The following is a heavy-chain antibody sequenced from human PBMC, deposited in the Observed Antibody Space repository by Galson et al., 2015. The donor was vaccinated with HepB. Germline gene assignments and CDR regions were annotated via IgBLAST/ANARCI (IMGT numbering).Heavy chain of an antibody. CDR2: ISSIGTT. CDR3: AKDWGSSGWPVDYYYYGMDV. CDR1: ELTFGSFS. J-gene: IGHJ6*02. V-gene: IGHV3-48*03. Sequence: SLRLSCAASELTFGSFSINWVRQAPGKGLEWVSYISSIGTTYYADSVSGRFTISRDNAKNSVYLQMDSLRAEDTAVYYCAKDWGSSGWPVDYYYYGMDVWGQGTTVTVSS. D-gene: IGHD6-25*01.